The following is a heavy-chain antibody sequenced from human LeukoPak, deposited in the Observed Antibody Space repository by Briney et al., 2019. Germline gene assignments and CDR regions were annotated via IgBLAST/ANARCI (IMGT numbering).Heavy chain of an antibody. CDR3: ARHSSRDGYNYGDY. CDR2: IYYSGST. V-gene: IGHV4-39*01. D-gene: IGHD5-24*01. CDR1: GGYISSSSYY. Sequence: PSASLSLTCTVSGGYISSSSYYWGWIRQPPGKGLEWIVSIYYSGSTYYNPTLKSRVTISLDTSKNKSSLKLSSVTAADTAVYYGARHSSRDGYNYGDYWGQGTLVTVSS. J-gene: IGHJ4*02.